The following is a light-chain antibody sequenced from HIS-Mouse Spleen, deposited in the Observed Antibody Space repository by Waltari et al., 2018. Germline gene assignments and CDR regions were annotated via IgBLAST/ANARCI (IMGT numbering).Light chain of an antibody. CDR3: QQYYSTPIT. Sequence: DIVMTQSPDSLAVSLGERATINCKSSQGVLYSSNNKNYLAWYQQKPGQPPKLRIYWSSTRESGVPDRFSGSGSGTDFTLTISSLQAEDVAVYYCQQYYSTPITFGQGTRLEIK. CDR2: WSS. CDR1: QGVLYSSNNKNY. V-gene: IGKV4-1*01. J-gene: IGKJ5*01.